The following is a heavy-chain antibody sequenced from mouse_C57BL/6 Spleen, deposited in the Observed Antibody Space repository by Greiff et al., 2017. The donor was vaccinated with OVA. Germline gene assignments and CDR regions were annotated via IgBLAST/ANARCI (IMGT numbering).Heavy chain of an antibody. D-gene: IGHD1-1*01. CDR1: GYTFTDYE. Sequence: QVHVKQSGAELVRPGASVTLSCKASGYTFTDYEMHWVKQTPVHGLEWIGAIDPETGGTAYNQKFKGKAILTADKSSSTAYMELRSLTSEDSAVYYCTRDAHYYGSSPPFAYWGQGTLVTVSA. CDR3: TRDAHYYGSSPPFAY. J-gene: IGHJ3*01. CDR2: IDPETGGT. V-gene: IGHV1-15*01.